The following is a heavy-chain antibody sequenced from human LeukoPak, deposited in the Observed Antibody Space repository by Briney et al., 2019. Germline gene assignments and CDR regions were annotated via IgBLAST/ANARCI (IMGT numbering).Heavy chain of an antibody. J-gene: IGHJ4*02. Sequence: GESLKISCKGSGYRFANYWIGWVRQMPGKGLEWMGIIDPGDSETRYSPSFQGQVTISADKSISTAYLQWSSLKASDTAMYSCARQRSGSYFLMDYFDYWGQGTLVTVSS. D-gene: IGHD1-26*01. CDR2: IDPGDSET. CDR3: ARQRSGSYFLMDYFDY. V-gene: IGHV5-51*01. CDR1: GYRFANYW.